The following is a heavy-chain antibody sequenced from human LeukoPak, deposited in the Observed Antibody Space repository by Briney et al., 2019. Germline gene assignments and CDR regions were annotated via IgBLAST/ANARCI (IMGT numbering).Heavy chain of an antibody. CDR3: ARGDDRGASSDY. V-gene: IGHV4-30-4*08. J-gene: IGHJ4*02. Sequence: SETLSLTCTVSGGSISGYYWSWIRQPPGKGLEWIGYIYYSGSTYYNPSLKSRVTISVDTSKNQFSLKLSSVTAADTAVYYCARGDDRGASSDYWGQGTLVTVSS. D-gene: IGHD6-13*01. CDR2: IYYSGST. CDR1: GGSISGYY.